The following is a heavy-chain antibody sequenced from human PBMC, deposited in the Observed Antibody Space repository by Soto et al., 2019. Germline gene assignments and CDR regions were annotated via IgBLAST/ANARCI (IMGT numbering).Heavy chain of an antibody. V-gene: IGHV4-39*01. D-gene: IGHD3-10*01. J-gene: IGHJ3*01. CDR3: ARRAVRGIIVDAFDV. Sequence: SETLSLTCTVSSGSISSSNYYWGWVRQSPIKGLEWIGSISDSGSTYYNPSLKSRVIISVDTSKNQFSLKLSSVTAADTAVYYCARRAVRGIIVDAFDVWGQGTMVTVSS. CDR1: SGSISSSNYY. CDR2: ISDSGST.